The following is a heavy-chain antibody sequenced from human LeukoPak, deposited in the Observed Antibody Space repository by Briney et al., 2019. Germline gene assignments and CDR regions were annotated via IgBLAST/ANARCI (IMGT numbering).Heavy chain of an antibody. CDR1: GFIVSTNY. CDR2: IYRDDTT. D-gene: IGHD3-16*02. J-gene: IGHJ4*02. V-gene: IGHV3-53*01. CDR3: ARAPYGVGYTAERDY. Sequence: GGSLRLSCAASGFIVSTNYMSWVRQAPGKGLEWVSVIYRDDTTYYADSVKGRFTIFRDNSKNTLYLQMNSLRDDDTAVYYCARAPYGVGYTAERDYWGQGTLVTVSS.